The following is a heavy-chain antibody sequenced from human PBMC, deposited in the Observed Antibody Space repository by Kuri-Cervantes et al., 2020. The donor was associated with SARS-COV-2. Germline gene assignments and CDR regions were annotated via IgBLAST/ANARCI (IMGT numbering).Heavy chain of an antibody. CDR1: GFNFSDYY. Sequence: GESLKISCAASGFNFSDYYITWIRQAPGKGLEWVSYISSSGTTIHYADSMKGRFTISRDNSKNTLYLQMDSLRPDDTAVYYCAKDPHGIVVVVAAIDQWGQGTLVTVSS. CDR3: AKDPHGIVVVVAAIDQ. J-gene: IGHJ4*02. D-gene: IGHD2-15*01. V-gene: IGHV3-11*04. CDR2: ISSSGTTI.